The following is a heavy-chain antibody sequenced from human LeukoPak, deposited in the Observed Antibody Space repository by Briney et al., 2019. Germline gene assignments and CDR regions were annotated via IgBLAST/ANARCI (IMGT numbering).Heavy chain of an antibody. V-gene: IGHV4-59*01. CDR3: ARALGSGYYLDY. CDR1: GVSISSYY. J-gene: IGHJ4*02. CDR2: INYSGST. Sequence: SETLSLTCTGSGVSISSYYWSWIRQAPGKGLEWSVYINYSGSTNYNPSLTSRVTISVDTSKNQFSLKLSSVTAAETAVYYCARALGSGYYLDYWGQGTLVTVSS. D-gene: IGHD3-22*01.